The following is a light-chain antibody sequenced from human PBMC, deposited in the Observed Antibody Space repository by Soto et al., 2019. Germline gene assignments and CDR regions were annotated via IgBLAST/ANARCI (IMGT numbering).Light chain of an antibody. V-gene: IGKV3-20*01. CDR3: EQYGSAPRT. J-gene: IGKJ1*01. CDR2: GAS. Sequence: EMEMTESGVTVYVSGGQIATLYCRASQSVSSNLAWYQQKPGQAPRLLIYGASSRATGIPDRFSGSGSGTDFALTINTLEPDEFAVSFCEQYGSAPRTFSQGTKVDIK. CDR1: QSVSSN.